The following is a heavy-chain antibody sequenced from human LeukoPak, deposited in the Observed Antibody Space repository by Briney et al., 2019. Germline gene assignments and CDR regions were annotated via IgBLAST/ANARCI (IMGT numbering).Heavy chain of an antibody. CDR3: AKQSAGSAAWYSLHYDF. CDR2: IKQDETEK. J-gene: IGHJ4*02. CDR1: GFTFSNFW. V-gene: IGHV3-7*03. Sequence: GGSLRLSCTASGFTFSNFWMGWVRQAPGKGLEWVANIKQDETEKFYLGSVKGRFTISRDNSKDTLYLQMNGLRAEDTAVYFCAKQSAGSAAWYSLHYDFWGQGTLVTVSS. D-gene: IGHD6-13*01.